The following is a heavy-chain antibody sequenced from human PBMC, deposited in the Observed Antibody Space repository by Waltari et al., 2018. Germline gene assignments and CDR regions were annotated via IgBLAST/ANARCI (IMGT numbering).Heavy chain of an antibody. J-gene: IGHJ4*02. CDR1: GFIFSSYG. CDR2: TSYNGATR. CDR3: ARDRDFGASGPYYFAF. D-gene: IGHD3-16*01. V-gene: IGHV3-30-3*01. Sequence: QLVESGGGVVPPGGSLRLSCAASGFIFSSYGMPWVRQAPGKGLEWVAVTSYNGATRYYGESVKGRFTISRDNSNNTLYLQMDSLRSDDTGIYFCARDRDFGASGPYYFAFWGRGTLVAVSS.